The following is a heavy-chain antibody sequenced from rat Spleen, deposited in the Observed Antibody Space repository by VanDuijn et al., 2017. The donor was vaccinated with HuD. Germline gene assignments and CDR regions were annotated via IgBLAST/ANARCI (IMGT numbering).Heavy chain of an antibody. CDR1: GFSLDSHG. CDR2: ISSGGST. J-gene: IGHJ2*01. CDR3: TRDPITTRDYFDY. D-gene: IGHD1-1*01. Sequence: QVQLKESGPGLVQPSQTLSLTCTVSGFSLDSHGVSWVRQPPGKGLEWIAAISSGGSTYYNSVLKSRLSISRDTSKSQVFLKMNSLQTEDTAIYFCTRDPITTRDYFDYWGQGVMVTVSS. V-gene: IGHV2S12*01.